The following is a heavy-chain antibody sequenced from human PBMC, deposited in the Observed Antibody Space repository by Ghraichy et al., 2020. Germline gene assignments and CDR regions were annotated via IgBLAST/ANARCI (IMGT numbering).Heavy chain of an antibody. CDR3: AKDLGLQGFDY. D-gene: IGHD5-24*01. J-gene: IGHJ4*02. Sequence: GGSLRLSCAASGFTFSSSGFHWVRQAPGKGLEWVAVIWYDGSNKYYADSVKGRFTISRDNSKNTLYLQMNSLRAEDTAVYYCAKDLGLQGFDYWGQGTLVTVSS. CDR2: IWYDGSNK. CDR1: GFTFSSSG. V-gene: IGHV3-33*06.